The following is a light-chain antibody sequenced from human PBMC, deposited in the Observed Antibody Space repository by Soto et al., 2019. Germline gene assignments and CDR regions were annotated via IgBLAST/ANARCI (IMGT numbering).Light chain of an antibody. V-gene: IGLV1-51*02. J-gene: IGLJ2*01. CDR3: GTWDSSLSAGV. CDR1: RSNIGNNY. Sequence: QTVVTQPPSVSAAPGQRVTISCSGSRSNIGNNYLSWYQQLPGAAPKLLIYEDNKRPSGIPDRFSGSKSGTSATLGITGLQTGDEADYYCGTWDSSLSAGVFGGGTKLTVL. CDR2: EDN.